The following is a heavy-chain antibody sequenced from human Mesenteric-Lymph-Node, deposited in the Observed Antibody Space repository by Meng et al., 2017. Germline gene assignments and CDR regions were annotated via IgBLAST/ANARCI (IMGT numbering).Heavy chain of an antibody. CDR3: ARDRGDSSGPIPEHDAFDI. CDR2: IWYDGSNK. D-gene: IGHD3-22*01. V-gene: IGHV3-33*08. J-gene: IGHJ3*02. Sequence: GESLKISCAVSGFTFRSYWMSWVRQAPGKGLEWVAVIWYDGSNKYYADSVKGRFTISRDNSKNTLYLQMNSLRAEDTAVYYCARDRGDSSGPIPEHDAFDIWGQGTMVTVSS. CDR1: GFTFRSYW.